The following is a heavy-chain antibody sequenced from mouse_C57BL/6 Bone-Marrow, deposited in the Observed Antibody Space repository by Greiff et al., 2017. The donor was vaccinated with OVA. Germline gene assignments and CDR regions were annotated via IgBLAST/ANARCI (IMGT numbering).Heavy chain of an antibody. V-gene: IGHV1-53*01. CDR1: GYTFTSYW. J-gene: IGHJ4*01. CDR3: ARYYGSNYYAMDY. Sequence: VQLQQPGTELVKPGASVKLSCKASGYTFTSYWMHWVKQRPGQGLEWIGNINPSNGGTNYNEKFKSKATLTVDKSTSTAYMQLSSLTSEDSAVYYCARYYGSNYYAMDYWGQGTSVTVSS. CDR2: INPSNGGT. D-gene: IGHD1-1*01.